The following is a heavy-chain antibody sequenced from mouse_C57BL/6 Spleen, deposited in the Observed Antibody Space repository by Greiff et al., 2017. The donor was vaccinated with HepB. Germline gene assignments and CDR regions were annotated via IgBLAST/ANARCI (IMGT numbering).Heavy chain of an antibody. CDR2: ISSGSSTI. V-gene: IGHV5-17*01. CDR1: GFTFSDYG. J-gene: IGHJ2*01. CDR3: ARPGDYDEEGFDY. Sequence: EVHLVESGGGLVKPGGSLKLSCAASGFTFSDYGMHWVRQAPEKGLEWVAYISSGSSTIYYADTVKGRFTISRDNAKNTLFLQMTSLRSEDTAMYYCARPGDYDEEGFDYWGQGTTLTVSS. D-gene: IGHD2-4*01.